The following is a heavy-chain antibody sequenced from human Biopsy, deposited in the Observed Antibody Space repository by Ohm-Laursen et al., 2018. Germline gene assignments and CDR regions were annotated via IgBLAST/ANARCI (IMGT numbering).Heavy chain of an antibody. CDR1: GGSIGNLY. CDR3: ARHAPSYSGSYWRYFDL. V-gene: IGHV4-59*08. CDR2: MYYSGNT. Sequence: TLSLTCRVSGGSIGNLYWSWIRQPPGKGLEWIGYMYYSGNTNYNPSLKSRVTISVDTSMNHLSLRLTSVTAADTAVYYCARHAPSYSGSYWRYFDLWGRGTLVTVSS. J-gene: IGHJ2*01. D-gene: IGHD1-26*01.